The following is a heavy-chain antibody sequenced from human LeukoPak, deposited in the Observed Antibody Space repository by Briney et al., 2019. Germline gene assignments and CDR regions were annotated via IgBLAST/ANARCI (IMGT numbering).Heavy chain of an antibody. V-gene: IGHV1-69*06. D-gene: IGHD2-15*01. CDR2: IIPIFGTA. CDR1: GGTFSSYA. Sequence: ASVKVSCKASGGTFSSYAISWVRQAPGQGLEWMGGIIPIFGTANYAQKFQGRVTITADKSTSTAYMELSSLRSEDTAVYYCARAAVVVAADFRYYYMDVWGKGTTVTVSS. CDR3: ARAAVVVAADFRYYYMDV. J-gene: IGHJ6*03.